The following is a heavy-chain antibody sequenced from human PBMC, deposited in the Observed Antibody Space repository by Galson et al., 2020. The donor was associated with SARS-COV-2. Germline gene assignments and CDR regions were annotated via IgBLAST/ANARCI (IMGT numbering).Heavy chain of an antibody. D-gene: IGHD6-13*01. CDR3: AKEVRHSSSWYSDY. CDR1: GFTFSSYA. J-gene: IGHJ4*02. V-gene: IGHV3-23*03. CDR2: IYSGGST. Sequence: GGSLRLSCAASGFTFSSYAMSWVRQAPGKGLEWVSVIYSGGSTYYADSVKGRFTISRDNSKNTLYLQMNSLRAEDTAVYYCAKEVRHSSSWYSDYWGQGTLVTVSS.